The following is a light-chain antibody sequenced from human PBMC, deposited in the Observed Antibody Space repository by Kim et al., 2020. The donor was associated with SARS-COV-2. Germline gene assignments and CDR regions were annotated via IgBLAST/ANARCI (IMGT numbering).Light chain of an antibody. CDR1: SLRTYY. CDR2: GKD. Sequence: ALGQTVRITCQGDSLRTYYATWYQQKPGQAPKVVIYGKDNRPSGVPDRFSGSSSGNTAYLTITGTQAGDEADYYCNSRDSNDYVVFGGGTKVTV. V-gene: IGLV3-19*01. CDR3: NSRDSNDYVV. J-gene: IGLJ2*01.